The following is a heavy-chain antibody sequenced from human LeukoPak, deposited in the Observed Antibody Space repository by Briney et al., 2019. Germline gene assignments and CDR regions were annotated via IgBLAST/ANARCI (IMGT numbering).Heavy chain of an antibody. D-gene: IGHD4-23*01. V-gene: IGHV3-74*01. CDR2: INTDGSST. J-gene: IGHJ3*02. CDR1: GFTFSSYW. CDR3: ARDRGGDYGGNWAYSAFDI. Sequence: GGSLRLSCAASGFTFSSYWMHWVRQAPGKGLVWVSRINTDGSSTSYADSVKGRFTISRDNAKNPLYLQMTSLRAEDTAVYYCARDRGGDYGGNWAYSAFDIWGQGTMVTVSS.